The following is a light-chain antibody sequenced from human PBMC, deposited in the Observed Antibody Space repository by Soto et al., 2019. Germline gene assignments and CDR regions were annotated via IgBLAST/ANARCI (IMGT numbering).Light chain of an antibody. CDR3: QQYGSCPYY. Sequence: EIVLTQSPGTLSLSQGERATLSCRASQGVSSSYLAWYQQKPGQAPRRLNYGTSNRATVIPDRLSDSESGTDFTLTISTLKTVDFVQYYCQQYGSCPYYFGQGAKVESK. J-gene: IGKJ2*01. CDR2: GTS. V-gene: IGKV3-20*01. CDR1: QGVSSSY.